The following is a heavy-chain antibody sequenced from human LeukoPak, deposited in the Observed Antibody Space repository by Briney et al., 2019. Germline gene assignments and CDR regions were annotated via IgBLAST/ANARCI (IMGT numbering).Heavy chain of an antibody. D-gene: IGHD3-10*01. Sequence: GGSLRLSCAASGFTFKLYWMHWVRQVPGKRPVWVSRINDDGSDTIYADSVRGRFTISRDDAKNTVYLQMNNLRAEDTAVYYCTRGPPDGSGNYYPGAYWGQGTLVTVSS. CDR2: INDDGSDT. CDR1: GFTFKLYW. CDR3: TRGPPDGSGNYYPGAY. V-gene: IGHV3-74*01. J-gene: IGHJ4*02.